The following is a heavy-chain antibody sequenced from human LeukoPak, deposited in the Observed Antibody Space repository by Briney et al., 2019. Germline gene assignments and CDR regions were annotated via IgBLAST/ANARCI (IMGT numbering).Heavy chain of an antibody. Sequence: ASVKVSCKASGCTFTSYDINWVRQATGQGLEWMGWMNPNSGNTGYAQKFQGRVTMTRNTSISTAYMELSSLRSEDTAVYYCARTLSYSYGYAFDYWGQGTLVTVSS. D-gene: IGHD5-18*01. CDR1: GCTFTSYD. CDR2: MNPNSGNT. V-gene: IGHV1-8*01. J-gene: IGHJ4*02. CDR3: ARTLSYSYGYAFDY.